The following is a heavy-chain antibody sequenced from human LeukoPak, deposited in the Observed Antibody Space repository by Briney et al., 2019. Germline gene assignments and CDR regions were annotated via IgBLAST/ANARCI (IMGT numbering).Heavy chain of an antibody. CDR3: ARDSSDWYDWYFDL. J-gene: IGHJ2*01. CDR1: GFTFNTYT. Sequence: GGSLRLSCIASGFTFNTYTMTWVRQAPGKGLEWISYITSSSSSIYFADSVKGRFTISRDNAKNSVYLQMNSLRAEDTAVYYCARDSSDWYDWYFDLWGRGTLVTVSS. CDR2: ITSSSSSI. V-gene: IGHV3-48*04. D-gene: IGHD6-19*01.